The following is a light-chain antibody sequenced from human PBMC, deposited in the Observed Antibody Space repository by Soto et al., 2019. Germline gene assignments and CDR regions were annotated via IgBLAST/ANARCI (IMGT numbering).Light chain of an antibody. Sequence: QSALTQPASVSGSPAQAIPISCTGTSSDVGTYNLVSWYQVHPGKAPKLMIYEVTIRPSGVSDRFSGSKSGNTASLTVSGLQAEDEADYYCSSYTGGNPSYAFGTGTKVTLL. V-gene: IGLV2-14*02. CDR2: EVT. CDR3: SSYTGGNPSYA. CDR1: SSDVGTYNL. J-gene: IGLJ1*01.